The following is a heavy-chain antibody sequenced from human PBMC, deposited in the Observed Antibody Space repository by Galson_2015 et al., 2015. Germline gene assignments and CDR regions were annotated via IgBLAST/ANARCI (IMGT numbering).Heavy chain of an antibody. CDR3: ARNGITMVRGILTTYNWFDP. Sequence: SVKVSCKASGYIFSNYAMHWVRQAPGQSLEWMGWINSGNGNTKYPQKFQGRVTITRDASASTAYMELSSLGSEDTAVYYCARNGITMVRGILTTYNWFDPWGQGTLVTVS. CDR2: INSGNGNT. D-gene: IGHD3-10*01. V-gene: IGHV1-3*01. J-gene: IGHJ5*02. CDR1: GYIFSNYA.